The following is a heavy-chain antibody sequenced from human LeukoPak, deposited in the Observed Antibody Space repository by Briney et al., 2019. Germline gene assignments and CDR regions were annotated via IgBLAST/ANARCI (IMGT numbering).Heavy chain of an antibody. Sequence: SETLSLTCTVSGGSISSHYWNWIRQPPGKGLEWIGYIYYSGSTNYNPSLKSRVTISVDTSKNQFSLKLSSVTAADTAVYYCARVGSSNSHYDYWGPGTLVTVSS. CDR1: GGSISSHY. D-gene: IGHD3-10*01. CDR3: ARVGSSNSHYDY. J-gene: IGHJ4*02. CDR2: IYYSGST. V-gene: IGHV4-59*11.